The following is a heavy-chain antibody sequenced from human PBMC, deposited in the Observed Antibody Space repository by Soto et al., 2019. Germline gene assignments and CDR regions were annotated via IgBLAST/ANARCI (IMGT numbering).Heavy chain of an antibody. CDR1: GYSISSGYY. V-gene: IGHV4-38-2*01. CDR2: IYHSGST. CDR3: ARIQYCTNGVCYPDLDP. J-gene: IGHJ5*02. Sequence: KTSETLSLTCAVSGYSISSGYYWGWIRQPPGKGLEWIGSIYHSGSTYYNPSLKSRVTISVDTSKNQFSLKLSSVTAADTAVYYCARIQYCTNGVCYPDLDPWGQGTLVTVSS. D-gene: IGHD2-8*01.